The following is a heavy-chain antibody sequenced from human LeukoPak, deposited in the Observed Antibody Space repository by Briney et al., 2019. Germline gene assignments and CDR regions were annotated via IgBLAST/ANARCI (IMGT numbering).Heavy chain of an antibody. D-gene: IGHD3-3*01. CDR1: GGSFSGYY. J-gene: IGHJ5*02. CDR2: INHSGST. V-gene: IGHV4-34*01. Sequence: SETLSLTCAVYGGSFSGYYWSWIRQPPGKGLDWIGEINHSGSTNYNPSLKSRVTISVDTSKNQFSLKLSSVTAADTAVYYCARGVGYYDFWAPRRDWFDPWGQGTLLTVSS. CDR3: ARGVGYYDFWAPRRDWFDP.